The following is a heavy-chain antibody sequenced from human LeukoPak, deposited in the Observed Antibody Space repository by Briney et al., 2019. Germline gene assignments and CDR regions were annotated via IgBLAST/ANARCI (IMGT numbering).Heavy chain of an antibody. CDR3: AVDLGYTYGYSDDY. Sequence: EAPVKVPCKASGYTFTGNYMHWVRQAPGQGLEWMGWINPYSGGTNYAQKFQGRVTMTRDTSSSIAYMELIRLRYDDSAVYYCAVDLGYTYGYSDDYWGQGTLVTVSS. CDR2: INPYSGGT. J-gene: IGHJ4*02. V-gene: IGHV1-2*02. D-gene: IGHD5-18*01. CDR1: GYTFTGNY.